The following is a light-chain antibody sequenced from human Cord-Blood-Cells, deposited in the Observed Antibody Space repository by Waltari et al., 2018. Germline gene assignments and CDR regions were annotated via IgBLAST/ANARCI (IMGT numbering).Light chain of an antibody. V-gene: IGKV1-9*01. CDR3: QQLNSYPPT. CDR2: AAS. CDR1: QGISSY. Sequence: DIQLTQSPSFLSASVGDRVTITCRASQGISSYLAWYQQKPGKAPKPLIYAASTLQSGVPLRFSGSGSGTEFTLTISSLQPEDFATYYCQQLNSYPPTFGQGTKVEIK. J-gene: IGKJ1*01.